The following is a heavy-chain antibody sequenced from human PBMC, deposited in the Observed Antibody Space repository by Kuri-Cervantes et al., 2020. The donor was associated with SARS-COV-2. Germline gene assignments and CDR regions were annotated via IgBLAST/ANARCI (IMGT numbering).Heavy chain of an antibody. D-gene: IGHD1-26*01. CDR3: ARAPSGSPTEF. CDR1: GFTFSTYR. CDR2: ISSSSSYI. J-gene: IGHJ4*02. V-gene: IGHV3-21*01. Sequence: GESLKISCAASGFTFSTYRMNWVRQAPGKGLEWVSYISSSSSYIYYADSVKGRFTISRDNARNTLYLQMNSLRVEDTAVYFCARAPSGSPTEFWGQGTLVTVSS.